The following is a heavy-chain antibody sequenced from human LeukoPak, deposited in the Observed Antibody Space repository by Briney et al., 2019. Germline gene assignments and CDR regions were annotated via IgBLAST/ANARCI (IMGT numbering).Heavy chain of an antibody. Sequence: PGGSLRLSCAASGFTFSDHFLDWVRQAPGKGLEWVGRIRNKANSYTTEYAASVKGRFTISRDDAKNSLYLQTNSLKTDDTAVYYCGNGFGDWGQGTLVTVSS. CDR3: GNGFGD. J-gene: IGHJ4*02. CDR1: GFTFSDHF. V-gene: IGHV3-72*01. CDR2: IRNKANSYTT. D-gene: IGHD3-16*01.